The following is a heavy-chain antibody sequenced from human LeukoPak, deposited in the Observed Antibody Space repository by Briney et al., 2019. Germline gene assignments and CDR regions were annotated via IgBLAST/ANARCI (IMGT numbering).Heavy chain of an antibody. Sequence: LSGGSLRLSCAASGFTFSSYAMSWVRQAPGKGLEWFSGINWNGGSTGYADSVKGRFTISRDNAKNSLYLQMNSLRAEDTALYYCARSIVVPAAINSYYFDYWGQGTLVTVSS. V-gene: IGHV3-20*04. D-gene: IGHD2-2*01. CDR1: GFTFSSYA. CDR3: ARSIVVPAAINSYYFDY. CDR2: INWNGGST. J-gene: IGHJ4*02.